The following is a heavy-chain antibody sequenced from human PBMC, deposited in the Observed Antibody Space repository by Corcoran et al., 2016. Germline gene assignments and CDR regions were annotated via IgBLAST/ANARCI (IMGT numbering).Heavy chain of an antibody. CDR2: INHSGST. Sequence: EQQQQWGAGLLKPSETLSLTCAVYGGSFSGYYWSWIRQPPGKGLEWIGEINHSGSTNYKPSLKSRVTISVDTSKNQFSLKRSSVTAADTAVYYCARGPLGLLSPQYFQHWGQGTLVTVSS. CDR3: ARGPLGLLSPQYFQH. D-gene: IGHD2-15*01. J-gene: IGHJ1*01. CDR1: GGSFSGYY. V-gene: IGHV4-34*01.